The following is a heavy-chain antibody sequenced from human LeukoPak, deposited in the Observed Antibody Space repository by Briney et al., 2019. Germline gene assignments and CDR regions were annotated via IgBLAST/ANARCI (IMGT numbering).Heavy chain of an antibody. CDR2: ISSTSSYI. CDR1: GLSFSSYS. Sequence: GGSLRLSCVVSGLSFSSYSMTWVRQAPGKGLEWVSFISSTSSYIYYADSVKGRFTISRDNAKNSLYLQMNSLRAEDTAVYYCARGYSYGSPYFDFWGQGSLVTVSS. CDR3: ARGYSYGSPYFDF. D-gene: IGHD5-18*01. V-gene: IGHV3-21*01. J-gene: IGHJ4*02.